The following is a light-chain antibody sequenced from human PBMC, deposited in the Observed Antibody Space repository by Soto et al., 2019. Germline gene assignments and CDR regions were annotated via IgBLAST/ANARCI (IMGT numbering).Light chain of an antibody. V-gene: IGLV2-18*01. CDR1: KEVATYNR. CDR2: DVT. J-gene: IGLJ2*01. CDR3: GLYTIAETVV. Sequence: QSALTQPPSVSGSPGQSVTISCTGTKEVATYNRVSWYQQTPGTSPKLLIYDVTKRASGISDRLSGSKSGNTASLTISGLHTDDEGDYYCGLYTIAETVVLGGGTKVTVL.